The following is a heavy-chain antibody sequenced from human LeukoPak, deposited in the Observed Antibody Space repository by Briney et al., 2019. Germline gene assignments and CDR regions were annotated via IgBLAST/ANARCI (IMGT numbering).Heavy chain of an antibody. D-gene: IGHD2-2*02. J-gene: IGHJ4*02. CDR3: AIYCSSTSCYTSAVATIDY. V-gene: IGHV1-18*01. CDR2: ISAYNGNT. CDR1: GYTFTSYG. Sequence: ASVKVSCKASGYTFTSYGISWVRQAPGQGLEWMGWISAYNGNTNYAQKLQGRVTMTTDTSTSTAYMELSSLRSEDTAVYYCAIYCSSTSCYTSAVATIDYWGQGTLVTVSS.